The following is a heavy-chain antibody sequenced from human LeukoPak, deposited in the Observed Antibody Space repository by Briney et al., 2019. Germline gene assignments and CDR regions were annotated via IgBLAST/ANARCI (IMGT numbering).Heavy chain of an antibody. CDR1: GGFSGSSYY. D-gene: IGHD3-3*01. J-gene: IGHJ4*02. V-gene: IGHV4-39*01. CDR2: IYFSGTT. Sequence: SETLSLTCNVSGGFSGSSYYWGWVRQSPGERLEWIGSIYFSGTTSYNPSLESRVTISVDSSKTQFSLKLASVTAADSAVYYCAKSSWSAVFGVITFFDQWGQGSRVSVSS. CDR3: AKSSWSAVFGVITFFDQ.